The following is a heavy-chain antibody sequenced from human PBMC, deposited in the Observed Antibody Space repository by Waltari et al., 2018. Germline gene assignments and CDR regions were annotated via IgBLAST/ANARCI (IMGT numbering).Heavy chain of an antibody. D-gene: IGHD3-22*01. Sequence: QLQLQESGPGLVKPSETLSLTCTVSGGSISSSSYYWGWIRQPPGKGLEWIGSIYYSGSTDDTPALKSRVTISVDTSKNQFSLKLSSVTAADTAVYYCARHAWYYYDSSGYYQLRQFDPWGQGTLVTVSS. CDR3: ARHAWYYYDSSGYYQLRQFDP. CDR1: GGSISSSSYY. J-gene: IGHJ5*02. V-gene: IGHV4-39*01. CDR2: IYYSGST.